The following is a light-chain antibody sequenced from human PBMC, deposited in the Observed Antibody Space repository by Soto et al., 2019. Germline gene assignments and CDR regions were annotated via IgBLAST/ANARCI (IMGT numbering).Light chain of an antibody. J-gene: IGKJ1*01. Sequence: DIQMTQSPSTLSASVGERVTITCRASKSISSWLAWYQQKPGKAPKLLIYDASDLGSGVPSRFSGSGSGTEFTLTISSLQPDDFATYYCQQYNDHRTFGQGTKVEIK. V-gene: IGKV1-5*01. CDR1: KSISSW. CDR3: QQYNDHRT. CDR2: DAS.